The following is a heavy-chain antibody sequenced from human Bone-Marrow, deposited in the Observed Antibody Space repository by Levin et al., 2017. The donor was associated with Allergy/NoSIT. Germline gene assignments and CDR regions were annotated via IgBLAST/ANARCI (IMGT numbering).Heavy chain of an antibody. J-gene: IGHJ5*02. D-gene: IGHD2/OR15-2a*01. CDR1: GFTVSNNF. Sequence: PGGSLRLSCAVSGFTVSNNFMIWYRQAPGKGLEWVSLIYSGGGVYYADSVKGRFTISRDSSKNTLYLQMNSLRAEDTAVYYCARDRHCISNTCYGAWGQETLVTVSS. V-gene: IGHV3-53*01. CDR3: ARDRHCISNTCYGA. CDR2: IYSGGGV.